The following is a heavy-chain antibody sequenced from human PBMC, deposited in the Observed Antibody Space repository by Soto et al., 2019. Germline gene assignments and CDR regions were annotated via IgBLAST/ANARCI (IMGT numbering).Heavy chain of an antibody. D-gene: IGHD3-22*01. CDR1: GGSLSGYY. V-gene: IGHV4-59*01. CDR3: ARDRTSSGYYFDYSLDY. CDR2: MYHTGNA. Sequence: SETLSLTCSVSGGSLSGYYWSWIRQPPGRVLEYIAYMYHTGNAKYNPPLQSRVTLSVDTSKNQFSLRLASVTAADTAVYDCARDRTSSGYYFDYSLDYWGQGTRVTVSS. J-gene: IGHJ4*02.